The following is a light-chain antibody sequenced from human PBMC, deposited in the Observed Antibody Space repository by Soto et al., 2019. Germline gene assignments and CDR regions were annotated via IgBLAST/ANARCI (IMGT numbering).Light chain of an antibody. CDR1: QDISNY. Sequence: DIQMTQSPSSLSASVGDRVTITCQASQDISNYLNWYQQKPGKAPKLLIYDASNLETGXXXXLSGSGSGKDFTFTISRLKPEDIATYYCQQYDNLRLTFGGGNKVDIK. CDR3: QQYDNLRLT. J-gene: IGKJ4*01. CDR2: DAS. V-gene: IGKV1-33*01.